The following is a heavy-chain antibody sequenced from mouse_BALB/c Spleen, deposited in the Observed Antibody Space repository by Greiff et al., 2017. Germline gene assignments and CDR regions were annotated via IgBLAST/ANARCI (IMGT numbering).Heavy chain of an antibody. D-gene: IGHD1-1*01. J-gene: IGHJ2*01. CDR2: IDPANGNT. CDR1: GFNIKDTY. V-gene: IGHV14-3*02. Sequence: VQLQHSGAELVKPGASVKLSCTASGFNIKDTYMHWVKQRPEQGLEWIGRIDPANGNTKYDPKFQGKATITADTSSNTAYLQLSSLTSEDTAVYYCARSDYYGSSYGNYWGQGTTLTVSS. CDR3: ARSDYYGSSYGNY.